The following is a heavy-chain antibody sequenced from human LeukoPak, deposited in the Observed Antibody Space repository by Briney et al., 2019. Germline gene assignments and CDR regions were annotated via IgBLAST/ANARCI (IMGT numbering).Heavy chain of an antibody. J-gene: IGHJ4*02. Sequence: GGSLRLSCAASGFTFSDYYMSWIRQAPGKGLERISYISTSSSYTNYADSEKGRFTISRDNAKSSLYLQMNSLRAEDTAVYYCARVSSYGSTHPDYWGQGTLVTASS. D-gene: IGHD5-18*01. CDR3: ARVSSYGSTHPDY. CDR2: ISTSSSYT. V-gene: IGHV3-11*06. CDR1: GFTFSDYY.